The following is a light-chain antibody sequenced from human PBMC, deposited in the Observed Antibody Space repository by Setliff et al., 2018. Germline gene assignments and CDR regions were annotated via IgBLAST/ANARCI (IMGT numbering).Light chain of an antibody. CDR1: ASDVGAYNF. J-gene: IGLJ1*01. V-gene: IGLV2-14*01. Sequence: QSALAQPASVSGSPGQSITISCTGTASDVGAYNFVSWYQQHPGKAPNLMIYDVDNRPSGVSNRFSGSKSGNTASLTISGLQAEDEADYYCTSYTISSTEVFGTGTKVTVL. CDR2: DVD. CDR3: TSYTISSTEV.